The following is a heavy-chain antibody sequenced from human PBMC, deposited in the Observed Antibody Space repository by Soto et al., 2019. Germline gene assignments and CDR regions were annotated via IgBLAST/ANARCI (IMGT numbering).Heavy chain of an antibody. D-gene: IGHD2-15*01. CDR3: ARHVGGYCSEGSCYPGWFDP. J-gene: IGHJ5*02. Sequence: SETLSLTCTVSGGSISRSTYYWGWIRQPPGKGLEWIGSIYYSGFTYYSPSLKSRVTTSADTSKNQLSLKLNSVTAADTAVYYCARHVGGYCSEGSCYPGWFDPWGQGTLVTVSS. CDR2: IYYSGFT. V-gene: IGHV4-39*01. CDR1: GGSISRSTYY.